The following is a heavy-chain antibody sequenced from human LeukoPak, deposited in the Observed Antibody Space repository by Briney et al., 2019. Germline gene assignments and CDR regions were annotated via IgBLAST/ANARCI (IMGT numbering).Heavy chain of an antibody. V-gene: IGHV1-46*01. J-gene: IGHJ5*02. CDR3: ARGGSYSYNWLDT. CDR1: GNTISDSY. D-gene: IGHD1-26*01. CDR2: INPSGLST. Sequence: ASVEVSCKASGNTISDSYMHWVRQAPGQGLEWMGIINPSGLSTSYAQKFQGRVTMTRDTSTSIAYMELSSLRSEDTAVYYCARGGSYSYNWLDTWGQGTLVTVSS.